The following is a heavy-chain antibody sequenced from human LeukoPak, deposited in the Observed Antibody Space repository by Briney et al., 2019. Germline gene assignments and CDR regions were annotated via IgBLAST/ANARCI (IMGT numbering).Heavy chain of an antibody. V-gene: IGHV1-69*13. CDR2: IIPIFGTA. Sequence: ASVKVSCKASGGTFSSYAISWVRQAPGQGLEWMGGIIPIFGTANYAQKFQGRVTITADESTSTAYMELSSLRSEDTAVYYCARDLNGSGSYPGGYYYYGTDVWGQGTTVTVSS. CDR1: GGTFSSYA. D-gene: IGHD3-10*01. J-gene: IGHJ6*02. CDR3: ARDLNGSGSYPGGYYYYGTDV.